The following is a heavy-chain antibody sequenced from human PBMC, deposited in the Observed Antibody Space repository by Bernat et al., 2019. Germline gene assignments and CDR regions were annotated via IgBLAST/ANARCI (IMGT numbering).Heavy chain of an antibody. D-gene: IGHD2-8*01. Sequence: EVQLLESGGGLVQPGGSLRLSCAASGFTFSNYAMSWVRQAPGKGLEWVSESSGSGGSTYYADSVRGRFAISRDNSKNTLYLQMNSRRAEDTAVYYWAKLMGAGYYFGMDVWGQGTTVTVSS. CDR1: GFTFSNYA. V-gene: IGHV3-23*01. CDR3: AKLMGAGYYFGMDV. J-gene: IGHJ6*02. CDR2: SSGSGGST.